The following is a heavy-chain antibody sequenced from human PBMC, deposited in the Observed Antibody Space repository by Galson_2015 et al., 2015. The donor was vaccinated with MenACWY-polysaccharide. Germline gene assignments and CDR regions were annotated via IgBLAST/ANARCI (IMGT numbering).Heavy chain of an antibody. Sequence: ETLSLTCTVSGGSISSSSYYWGWIRQPPGKGLEWIGSIYYSGSTYYNPSLKSRVTISVDTSKNQFSLKLSSVTAADTAVYYCARITMIVVAPLGMDVWGQGTTVTVSS. J-gene: IGHJ6*02. CDR2: IYYSGST. D-gene: IGHD3-22*01. V-gene: IGHV4-39*07. CDR3: ARITMIVVAPLGMDV. CDR1: GGSISSSSYY.